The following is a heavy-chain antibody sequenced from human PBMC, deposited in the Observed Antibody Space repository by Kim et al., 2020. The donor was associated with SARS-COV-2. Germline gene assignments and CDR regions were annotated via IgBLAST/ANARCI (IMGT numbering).Heavy chain of an antibody. V-gene: IGHV3-21*01. J-gene: IGHJ6*02. CDR1: GFTFSSYS. CDR3: ARDHVDLLRYFDWFPYYYYGMDV. D-gene: IGHD3-9*01. CDR2: ISSSSSYI. Sequence: GGSLRLSCAASGFTFSSYSMNWVRQAPGKGLEWVSSISSSSSYIYYADSVKVRFTISRDNAKNSLYLQMNSLRAEDTAVYYCARDHVDLLRYFDWFPYYYYGMDVWGQGTTVTVSS.